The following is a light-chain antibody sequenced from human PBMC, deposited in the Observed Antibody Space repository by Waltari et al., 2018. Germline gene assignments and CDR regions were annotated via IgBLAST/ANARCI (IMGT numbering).Light chain of an antibody. CDR3: QHYESLPVT. CDR2: HAS. J-gene: IGKJ1*01. Sequence: EIVLTQSPGPLSLSPGARATLSCRASQSISKYLAGYQQKPGQAPRLLIYHASSRAAGIPDRFSGSGSGTDFSLTISRLEPEDFAVYYCQHYESLPVTFGQGTKVEIK. CDR1: QSISKY. V-gene: IGKV3-20*01.